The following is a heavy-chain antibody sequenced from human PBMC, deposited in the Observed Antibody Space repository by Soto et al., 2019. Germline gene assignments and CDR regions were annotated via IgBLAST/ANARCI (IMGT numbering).Heavy chain of an antibody. V-gene: IGHV3-30*18. D-gene: IGHD1-26*01. CDR3: AKEGGLSGSYYISSSYYFDH. Sequence: QVQLVESGGGVVQPGRSLRLSCVASGFTFSSYGMHWVRQAPGKGLEWVAIISYDGSNTYYADSVKGRFTISRDNSKNTLYLPMNRLRAEDTSVYYCAKEGGLSGSYYISSSYYFDHWGQGTLVTVSS. J-gene: IGHJ4*02. CDR1: GFTFSSYG. CDR2: ISYDGSNT.